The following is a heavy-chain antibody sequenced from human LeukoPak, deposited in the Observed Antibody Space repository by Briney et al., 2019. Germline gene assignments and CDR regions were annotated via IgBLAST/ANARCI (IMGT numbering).Heavy chain of an antibody. D-gene: IGHD3-10*01. Sequence: GGSLRLSCAASGFTFSTYNMNWVRQAPGKGLEWVSYISRSSGAMYNADSVKGRFTISRDNAKNSLSLQTNSLRAEDTAVYFCARVRGTHYYYYYMDVWGKGTTVTVSS. CDR3: ARVRGTHYYYYYMDV. CDR1: GFTFSTYN. CDR2: ISRSSGAM. V-gene: IGHV3-48*04. J-gene: IGHJ6*03.